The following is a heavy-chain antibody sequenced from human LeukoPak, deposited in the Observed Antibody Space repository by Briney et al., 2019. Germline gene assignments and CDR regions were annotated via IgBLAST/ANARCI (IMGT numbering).Heavy chain of an antibody. V-gene: IGHV4-4*07. CDR1: GGSISSYY. CDR3: ARGFYIAKNASVFDI. J-gene: IGHJ3*02. Sequence: TSETLSLTCIVSGGSISSYYWTWIRQPAGKGLEWIGRIYSSGSTNYNPSPKSRVTISQDTSKDQFSLKRSSVTAADTAVYYCARGFYIAKNASVFDIWGQGTMVTVSS. CDR2: IYSSGST. D-gene: IGHD5/OR15-5a*01.